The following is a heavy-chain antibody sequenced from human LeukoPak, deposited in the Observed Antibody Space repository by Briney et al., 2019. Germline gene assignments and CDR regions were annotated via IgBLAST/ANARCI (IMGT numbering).Heavy chain of an antibody. CDR1: GYTLSSYG. J-gene: IGHJ2*01. CDR2: ISYDGSRK. D-gene: IGHD5-24*01. Sequence: GGSLRLSCAASGYTLSSYGVHWVRQAPGKGLEWVAVISYDGSRKYYADSGTGRFTISRDNSKNTLYLQTNSLRTEDTAVYYGAKEGAAGYKFGAGYWHIDLWGRGTLVTVSS. V-gene: IGHV3-30*18. CDR3: AKEGAAGYKFGAGYWHIDL.